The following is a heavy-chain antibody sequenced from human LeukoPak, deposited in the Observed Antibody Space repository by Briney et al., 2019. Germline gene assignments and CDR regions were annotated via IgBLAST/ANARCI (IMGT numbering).Heavy chain of an antibody. D-gene: IGHD3-10*01. Sequence: ASVKVSCKASGYTFTGYYMHWVRQAPGQGLEWMGIINPSGGSTSYAQKFQGRVTMTRDTSTSTVYMELSSLRSEDTAVYYCARGITMVRGRYYFDYWGQGTLVTVSS. CDR1: GYTFTGYY. CDR2: INPSGGST. J-gene: IGHJ4*02. V-gene: IGHV1-46*01. CDR3: ARGITMVRGRYYFDY.